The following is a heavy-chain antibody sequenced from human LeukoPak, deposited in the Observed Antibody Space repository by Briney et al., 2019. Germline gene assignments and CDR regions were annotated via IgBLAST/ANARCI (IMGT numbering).Heavy chain of an antibody. J-gene: IGHJ3*02. V-gene: IGHV4-39*07. Sequence: SETLSLTCTASGGSISSSSYYWGWIRQPPGKGLEWIGSIYYSGSTYYNPSLKSRVTISVDTSKNQFSLKLSSVTAADTAVHYCASRRIAAAGSRGDDAFDIWGQGTMVTVSS. CDR3: ASRRIAAAGSRGDDAFDI. CDR1: GGSISSSSYY. CDR2: IYYSGST. D-gene: IGHD6-13*01.